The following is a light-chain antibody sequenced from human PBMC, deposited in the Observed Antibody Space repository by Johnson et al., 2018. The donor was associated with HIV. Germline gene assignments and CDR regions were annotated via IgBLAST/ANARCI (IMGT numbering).Light chain of an antibody. V-gene: IGLV1-51*01. J-gene: IGLJ1*01. CDR3: GAWDSSLNAYV. CDR1: SSNIGNNY. CDR2: DNN. Sequence: QSVLTQPPSVSAAPGQKVTISCSGSSSNIGNNYVSWYQQLPGTAPKLLIYDNNKRPSGIPDRLSGSKSGTSATLGITGLQTGDEADYYCGAWDSSLNAYVFGTGTKVTVL.